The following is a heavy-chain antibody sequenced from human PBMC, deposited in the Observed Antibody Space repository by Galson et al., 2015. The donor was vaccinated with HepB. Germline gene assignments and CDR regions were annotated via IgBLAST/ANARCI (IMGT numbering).Heavy chain of an antibody. CDR2: IYPGDSDT. V-gene: IGHV5-51*01. D-gene: IGHD2-15*01. J-gene: IGHJ4*02. CDR1: GYSFTSYW. Sequence: QSGAEVKKPGESLKISCKGSGYSFTSYWIGWVRQMPGKGLEWMGIIYPGDSDTRYSPSFQGQVTISADKSISTAYLQWSSLKASDTAMYYCASRYCSGGSCYSGFDYWGQGTLVTVSS. CDR3: ASRYCSGGSCYSGFDY.